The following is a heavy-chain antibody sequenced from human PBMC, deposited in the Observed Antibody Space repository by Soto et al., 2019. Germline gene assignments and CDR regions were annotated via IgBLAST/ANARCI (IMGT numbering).Heavy chain of an antibody. Sequence: GGSLRLSCAASGFTFSSYWMSWVRQAPGKGLEWVANIKQDGSEKYYVDSVKGRFTISRDNAKNSLYLQMNSLRAEDTAVYYCARRADAVLLDAFDIWGQGTMVTVSS. V-gene: IGHV3-7*01. J-gene: IGHJ3*02. CDR3: ARRADAVLLDAFDI. CDR2: IKQDGSEK. D-gene: IGHD2-15*01. CDR1: GFTFSSYW.